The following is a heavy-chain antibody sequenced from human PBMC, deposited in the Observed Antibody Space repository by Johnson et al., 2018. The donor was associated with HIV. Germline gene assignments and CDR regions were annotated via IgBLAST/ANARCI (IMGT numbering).Heavy chain of an antibody. CDR2: IKCDGSEK. V-gene: IGHV3-52*01. CDR3: VRAVYSSSSSCAFDM. D-gene: IGHD6-6*01. CDR1: GFTFSSSW. Sequence: VQLVESGGGVVQPGGSLRLSCAASGFTFSSSWMHWVCQAPEKGLEWVADIKCDGSEKYYVDSVKGRFTISRDNAKNTLYLQMNSLRAEDTAVYYCVRAVYSSSSSCAFDMWGQGTVVTVSS. J-gene: IGHJ3*02.